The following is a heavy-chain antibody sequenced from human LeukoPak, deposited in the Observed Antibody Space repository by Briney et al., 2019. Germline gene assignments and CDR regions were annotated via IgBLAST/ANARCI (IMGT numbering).Heavy chain of an antibody. CDR2: IWYDGSNK. V-gene: IGHV3-33*01. Sequence: GGSLRLSCAASGFTFSSYGMHWVRQAPGKGLEWVAVIWYDGSNKYYADSMKGRFTISRDNSKNTLYLQMNSLRAEDTAVYYCARDWMATTVDYWGQGTLVTVSS. D-gene: IGHD5-12*01. CDR1: GFTFSSYG. CDR3: ARDWMATTVDY. J-gene: IGHJ4*02.